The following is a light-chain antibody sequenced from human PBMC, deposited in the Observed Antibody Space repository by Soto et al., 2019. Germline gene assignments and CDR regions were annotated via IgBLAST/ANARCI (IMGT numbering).Light chain of an antibody. Sequence: SYELTQPPSVSVAPGQTARITCGGSNIGSKSVHWYQQKPGQAPMMVVCANSDRPSGIPERFSGSNSANTATLTISRVEAADEADYYCHVWDSGSAHHVFGTGTKLTVL. CDR1: NIGSKS. V-gene: IGLV3-21*02. CDR2: ANS. CDR3: HVWDSGSAHHV. J-gene: IGLJ1*01.